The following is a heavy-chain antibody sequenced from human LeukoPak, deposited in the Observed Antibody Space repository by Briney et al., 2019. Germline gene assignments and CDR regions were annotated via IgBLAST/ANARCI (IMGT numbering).Heavy chain of an antibody. CDR3: ARASIAAAGTGYYYYYYMDV. Sequence: GGSLRLSCAASGFTFSSYSMNWVRQAPGKGLEWVSSISSSSSYIYYADSVKCRFTISRDNAKTSLYLQMNSLRAEDTAVYYCARASIAAAGTGYYYYYYMDVWGKGTTVTVSS. CDR1: GFTFSSYS. J-gene: IGHJ6*03. D-gene: IGHD6-13*01. CDR2: ISSSSSYI. V-gene: IGHV3-21*01.